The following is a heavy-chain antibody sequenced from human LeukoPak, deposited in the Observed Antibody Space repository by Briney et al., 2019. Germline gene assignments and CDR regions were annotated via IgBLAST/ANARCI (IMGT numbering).Heavy chain of an antibody. D-gene: IGHD6-19*01. Sequence: QPGGSLRLSCAASGFTFSSYEMNWVRQAPGKGLEWVSYISSSGSTIYYADSVKGRFTISRDNSKNTLYLQMNSLRAEDTAVYYCAKGGWSLYYFDYWGQGTLVTVSS. J-gene: IGHJ4*02. CDR3: AKGGWSLYYFDY. V-gene: IGHV3-48*03. CDR2: ISSSGSTI. CDR1: GFTFSSYE.